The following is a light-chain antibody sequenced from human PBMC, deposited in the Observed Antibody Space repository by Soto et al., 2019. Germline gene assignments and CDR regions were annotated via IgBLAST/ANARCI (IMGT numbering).Light chain of an antibody. J-gene: IGKJ1*01. CDR1: QAISRY. Sequence: AIRMTQSPSSFSASTGDRVTITCRASQAISRYLAWYQQKPGKAPKLLIYAASTLQSGVPSRFSGSGSGTDFTLTISCLQSEDFATYFCQQYYNYPRTFGQGPKVEIK. V-gene: IGKV1-8*01. CDR2: AAS. CDR3: QQYYNYPRT.